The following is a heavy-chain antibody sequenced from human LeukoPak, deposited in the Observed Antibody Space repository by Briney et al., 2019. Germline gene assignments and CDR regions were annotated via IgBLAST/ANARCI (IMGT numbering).Heavy chain of an antibody. CDR1: GFTFSSYA. Sequence: GGSLRLSCAASGFTFSSYAMHWVRQAPGKGLEWVAVISYDGSNKYYADSVKGRFTISRDNSKNTLYLQMNSLRAEDTAVYYCARDFGGDSATRYFDWSPIYYYYGMDVWGQGTTVTVSS. CDR3: ARDFGGDSATRYFDWSPIYYYYGMDV. V-gene: IGHV3-30*04. J-gene: IGHJ6*02. CDR2: ISYDGSNK. D-gene: IGHD3-9*01.